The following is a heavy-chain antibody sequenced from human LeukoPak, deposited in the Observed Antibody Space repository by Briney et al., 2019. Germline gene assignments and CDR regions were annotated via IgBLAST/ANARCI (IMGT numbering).Heavy chain of an antibody. CDR1: GRSLSSNNYY. J-gene: IGHJ4*02. CDR2: IYYSGSI. V-gene: IGHV4-39*01. CDR3: TRRSVPYYYDTSPHFDY. D-gene: IGHD3-22*01. Sequence: SETLSLTCTVSGRSLSSNNYYWGWIRHPPGKGLEGFASIYYSGSIYKNLSLKSRVPISGDTSKIQFSLELCYVTAPDTAVFYCTRRSVPYYYDTSPHFDYGSQGTLVTLPS.